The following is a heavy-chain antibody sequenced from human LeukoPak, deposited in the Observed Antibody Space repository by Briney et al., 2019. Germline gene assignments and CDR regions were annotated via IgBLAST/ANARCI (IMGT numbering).Heavy chain of an antibody. CDR2: FDPEDGET. D-gene: IGHD2-2*01. J-gene: IGHJ6*02. Sequence: ASVKVSCKVSGYTLTELSMHWVRQAPGKGLEWMGGFDPEDGETIYAQKFQGRVTMTRNTSISTAYMELSSLRSEDTAVYYCAFICSSTSCHHYYYYGMDVWGQGTTVTVSS. CDR3: AFICSSTSCHHYYYYGMDV. V-gene: IGHV1-24*01. CDR1: GYTLTELS.